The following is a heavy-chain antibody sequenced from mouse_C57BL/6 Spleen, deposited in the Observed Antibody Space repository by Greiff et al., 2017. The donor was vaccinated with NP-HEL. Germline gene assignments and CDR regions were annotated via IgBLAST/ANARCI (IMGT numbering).Heavy chain of an antibody. J-gene: IGHJ3*01. CDR3: TRDDYDGGAWFAY. V-gene: IGHV5-9-1*02. CDR1: GFTFSSYA. D-gene: IGHD2-4*01. CDR2: ISSGGDYI. Sequence: EVKLMESGEGLVKPGGSLKLSCAASGFTFSSYAMSWVRQTPEKRLEWVAYISSGGDYIYYADPVKGRFTISRDNARNTLYLQMSSLKSEDTAMYYCTRDDYDGGAWFAYWGQGTLVTVSA.